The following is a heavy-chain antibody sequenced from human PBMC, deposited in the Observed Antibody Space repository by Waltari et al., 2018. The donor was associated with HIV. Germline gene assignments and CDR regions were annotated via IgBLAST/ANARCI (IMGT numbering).Heavy chain of an antibody. D-gene: IGHD3-22*01. V-gene: IGHV5-51*01. CDR3: ARQYYYDSDGYLGDLGY. Sequence: EVQLVQSGAEVKNPGESLKISCEASGYSFTDSWIAWGRKRTGKCLEGMGFILPGDPEARNSPSVNGQVTISVDKSINTAYVQWRSLKASDTAMYYCARQYYYDSDGYLGDLGYWGQGTLVTVSS. CDR2: ILPGDPEA. J-gene: IGHJ4*02. CDR1: GYSFTDSW.